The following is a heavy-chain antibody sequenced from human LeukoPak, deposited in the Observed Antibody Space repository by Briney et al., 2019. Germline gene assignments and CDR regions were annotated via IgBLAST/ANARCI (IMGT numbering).Heavy chain of an antibody. D-gene: IGHD6-13*01. V-gene: IGHV1-8*01. CDR3: ARGHVRSSSWFDP. CDR1: GYTFISYG. Sequence: ASVKVPCKASGYTFISYGINWVRQATGQGLEWMGWMNPNSGNTGYAQKFQGRVTMTRNTSISTAYMELSSLRSEDTAVYYCARGHVRSSSWFDPWGQGTLVTVSS. J-gene: IGHJ5*02. CDR2: MNPNSGNT.